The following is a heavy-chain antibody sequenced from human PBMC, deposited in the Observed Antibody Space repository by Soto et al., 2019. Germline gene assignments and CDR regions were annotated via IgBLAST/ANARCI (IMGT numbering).Heavy chain of an antibody. D-gene: IGHD3-16*01. CDR1: RFTFSAFS. J-gene: IGHJ6*02. CDR3: SRDPRVRMRTIMRRIAAMHL. V-gene: IGHV3-21*02. CDR2: VSITGDYI. Sequence: EVQLVESGGGLVKYGGSLRFSCVASRFTFSAFSMNWVRQAPGKGLVWVSYVSITGDYIYYAHSVMGRFTIFRNNAKNSLHLQMNSLRAQNTAVYYCSRDPRVRMRTIMRRIAAMHLWGQVTAVTVS.